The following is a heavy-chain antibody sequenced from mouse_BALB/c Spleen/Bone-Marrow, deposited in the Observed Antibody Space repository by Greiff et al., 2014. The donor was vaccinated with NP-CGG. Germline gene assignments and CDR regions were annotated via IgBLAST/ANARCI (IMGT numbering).Heavy chain of an antibody. Sequence: VQLQQSGAELVKPGASAKLSCRVSGYTFTNYFVYWVKQRPGQGLEWIGEINPSNDTPNFNEKFKSKATLTVDKSSSTAYMQLSSLTSEDSAVYYCTRSGYYGYGWYFDVWGAGTTVTVSS. CDR3: TRSGYYGYGWYFDV. CDR1: GYTFTNYF. CDR2: INPSNDTP. V-gene: IGHV1S81*02. J-gene: IGHJ1*01. D-gene: IGHD1-2*01.